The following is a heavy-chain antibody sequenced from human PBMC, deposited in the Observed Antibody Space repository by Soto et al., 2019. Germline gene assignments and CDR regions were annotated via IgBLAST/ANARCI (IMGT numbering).Heavy chain of an antibody. D-gene: IGHD2-15*01. J-gene: IGHJ6*02. V-gene: IGHV1-69*13. CDR2: IIPMFETV. Sequence: ASVKGSCKASGGTFDNYAVSWVRQAPGQGLEWMGGIIPMFETVNYAQRFQGRLTIAADESTSTAYMELTSLTSADTAIYFCARGLRTGNHGMDVWGQGTKVTAP. CDR1: GGTFDNYA. CDR3: ARGLRTGNHGMDV.